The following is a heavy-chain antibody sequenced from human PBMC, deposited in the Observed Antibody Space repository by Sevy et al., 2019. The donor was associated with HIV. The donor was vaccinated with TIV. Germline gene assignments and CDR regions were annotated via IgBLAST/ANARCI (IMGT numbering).Heavy chain of an antibody. CDR2: ISGSGGST. CDR1: AFTFSSYA. D-gene: IGHD3-10*01. CDR3: AKGPNRPTGGGY. V-gene: IGHV3-23*01. Sequence: GGSLRLSCTASAFTFSSYAMNWVRQAPGKGLEWVSAISGSGGSTYYADSVKGRFTISRDNSKNTLYLQMNSLRAEDTAVYYCAKGPNRPTGGGYWGQGTLVTVSS. J-gene: IGHJ4*02.